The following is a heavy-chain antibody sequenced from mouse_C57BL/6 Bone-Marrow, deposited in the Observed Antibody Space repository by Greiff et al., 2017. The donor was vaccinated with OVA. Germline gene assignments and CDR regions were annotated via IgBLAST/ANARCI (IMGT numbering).Heavy chain of an antibody. V-gene: IGHV1-19*01. Sequence: EVQLQQSGPVLVKPGASVKMSCKASGYTFTDYYMNWVKQSHGKSLEWIGVINPYNGGTSYNQKFKGKATLTVDKSSSTAYMELNSLTSEDSAVYYCARKGERPYFDYWGQGTTLTVSS. CDR2: INPYNGGT. D-gene: IGHD1-2*01. CDR3: ARKGERPYFDY. CDR1: GYTFTDYY. J-gene: IGHJ2*01.